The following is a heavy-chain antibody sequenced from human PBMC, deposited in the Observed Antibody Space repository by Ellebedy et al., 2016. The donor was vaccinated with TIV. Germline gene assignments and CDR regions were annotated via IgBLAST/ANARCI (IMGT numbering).Heavy chain of an antibody. D-gene: IGHD3-10*01. Sequence: SETLSLTCTVSGGSISRSSSYWGWIRQPPGKGLEWLGSIYFNGRTFYNPSLKSRVTISLGTSKNQFSLKLTSVTVADTAVYYCARWFGELLYVRWFDPWGQGTLVTVSS. V-gene: IGHV4-39*01. CDR2: IYFNGRT. J-gene: IGHJ5*02. CDR3: ARWFGELLYVRWFDP. CDR1: GGSISRSSSY.